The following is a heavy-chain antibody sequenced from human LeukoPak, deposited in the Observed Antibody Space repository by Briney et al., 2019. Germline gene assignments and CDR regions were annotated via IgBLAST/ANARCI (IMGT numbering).Heavy chain of an antibody. CDR1: GGFISSTNW. CDR3: ARMYCSGGRCDYFDY. Sequence: SGTLSLTCAVSGGFISSTNWWRWVRQPPGKGLEWIGEIYHSGSTNYNPPLKSRVTISVDKSKNQFSLRLSSVTAADTAVYYCARMYCSGGRCDYFDYWGQGTLVTVSS. D-gene: IGHD2-15*01. V-gene: IGHV4-4*02. J-gene: IGHJ4*02. CDR2: IYHSGST.